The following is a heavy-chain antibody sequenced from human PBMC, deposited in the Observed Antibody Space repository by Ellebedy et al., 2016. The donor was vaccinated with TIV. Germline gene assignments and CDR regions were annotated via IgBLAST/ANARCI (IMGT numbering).Heavy chain of an antibody. J-gene: IGHJ6*02. D-gene: IGHD5-12*01. Sequence: MPSETLSLTCTVSGGSISSSSYYWGWIRQPPGKGLEWIGSIYYSGSTYYNPSLKSRVTISVDTSKNQFSLKLSSVTAADTAVYYCARDRVALGGMDVWGQGTTVTVSS. V-gene: IGHV4-39*07. CDR2: IYYSGST. CDR3: ARDRVALGGMDV. CDR1: GGSISSSSYY.